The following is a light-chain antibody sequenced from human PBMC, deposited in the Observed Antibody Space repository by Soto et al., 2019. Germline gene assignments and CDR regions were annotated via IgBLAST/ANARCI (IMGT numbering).Light chain of an antibody. CDR3: CSYSSSGTPFV. V-gene: IGLV2-14*01. J-gene: IGLJ1*01. CDR1: NSDIRDYNY. CDR2: DVN. Sequence: QSALTQPASVSGSPGQSITISCTGANSDIRDYNYVSWYQQYPGKAPKLMIYDVNNRLSGVSNRFSGSKSGNTASLTISGLQSEDEANYYCCSYSSSGTPFVFGSGTKLTVL.